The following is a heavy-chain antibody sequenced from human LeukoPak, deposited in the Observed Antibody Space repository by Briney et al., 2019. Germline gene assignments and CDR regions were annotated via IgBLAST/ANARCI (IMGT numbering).Heavy chain of an antibody. J-gene: IGHJ4*02. CDR2: ISGSGGST. CDR1: GXTFSSYA. Sequence: PGGSLRLSCAASGXTFSSYAMSWVRQAPGKGLEWVSAISGSGGSTYYADSVKGRFTISRDNSKNTLYLQMNSLRAEDTAVYYCAEHSYFRLYYFDYWGQGTLVTVSS. D-gene: IGHD1-26*01. CDR3: AEHSYFRLYYFDY. V-gene: IGHV3-23*01.